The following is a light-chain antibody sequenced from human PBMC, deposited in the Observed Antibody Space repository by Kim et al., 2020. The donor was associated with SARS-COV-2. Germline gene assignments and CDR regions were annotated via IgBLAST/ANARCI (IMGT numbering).Light chain of an antibody. V-gene: IGKV1-12*01. Sequence: DIQMTQSPSSMSASVGDRVTITCRASQGISSWLAWYQQKPGKAPKFLIYGASSLQSGVPSRFSGSGSGTEFTLTITSLQPEDCATYYCQQTNSVPPTFGQGTKVDIK. CDR3: QQTNSVPPT. CDR1: QGISSW. J-gene: IGKJ1*01. CDR2: GAS.